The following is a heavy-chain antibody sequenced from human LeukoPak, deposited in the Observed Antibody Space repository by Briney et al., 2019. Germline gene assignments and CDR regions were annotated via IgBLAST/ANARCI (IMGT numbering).Heavy chain of an antibody. Sequence: ASVKVSCMASGYTFTGYYMHWVRQAPGQGLEWMGRINPNSGGTNYAQKFQGRVTMTRDTSISTAYMELSRLRSDDTAVYYCARSPRRIAAAGPNWFDPWGQGTLVTVSS. CDR3: ARSPRRIAAAGPNWFDP. V-gene: IGHV1-2*06. J-gene: IGHJ5*02. D-gene: IGHD6-13*01. CDR2: INPNSGGT. CDR1: GYTFTGYY.